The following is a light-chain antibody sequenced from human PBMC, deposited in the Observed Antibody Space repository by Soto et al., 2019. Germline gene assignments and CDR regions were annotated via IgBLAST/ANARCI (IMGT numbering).Light chain of an antibody. J-gene: IGKJ5*01. Sequence: EIVLTQSPGALSLSQGERATLSCRASQSVSSSYLGWYQQKPGQAPRLLMYGASSRATGIPERFSGTGSETDFTLTISGLQSEDSAVYFCQQYNNWPYSFGQGTRLEIK. CDR2: GAS. CDR1: QSVSSSY. V-gene: IGKV3-20*01. CDR3: QQYNNWPYS.